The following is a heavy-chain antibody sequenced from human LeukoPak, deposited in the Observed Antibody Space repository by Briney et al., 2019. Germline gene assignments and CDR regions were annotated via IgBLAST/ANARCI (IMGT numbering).Heavy chain of an antibody. CDR1: GGSISSSSYY. J-gene: IGHJ4*02. D-gene: IGHD3-22*01. V-gene: IGHV4-39*01. CDR3: ARRSYYDSSAIFDY. Sequence: PSETLSLTCTVSGGSISSSSYYWDWIRRPPGRGLEWIGSLYYSGSTYYNPSLKSRVTISVDTSKDRFSLKLSSVTAADTAVFYCARRSYYDSSAIFDYWGQGTLVTVSS. CDR2: LYYSGST.